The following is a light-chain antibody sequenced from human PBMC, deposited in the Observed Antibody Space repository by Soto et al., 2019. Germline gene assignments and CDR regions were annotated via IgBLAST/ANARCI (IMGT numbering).Light chain of an antibody. CDR1: SSDVGGYNY. J-gene: IGLJ1*01. Sequence: QSVLTQPRSVSGSPGQSVTISCTGTSSDVGGYNYVSWYQQHPGKAPKVMIYDVSERPAGVHDRFSGSKSGNTASLTISGLQAEDEADYYCCSYAGSPRDVFGTGTKVTVL. V-gene: IGLV2-11*01. CDR2: DVS. CDR3: CSYAGSPRDV.